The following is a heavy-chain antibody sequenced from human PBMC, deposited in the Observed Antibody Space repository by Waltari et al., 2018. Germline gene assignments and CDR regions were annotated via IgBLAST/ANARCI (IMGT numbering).Heavy chain of an antibody. CDR3: ASDRGYQQFDF. CDR1: GFSFTTTW. D-gene: IGHD2-2*01. J-gene: IGHJ4*02. V-gene: IGHV3-7*01. Sequence: EVRLVESGGGLVQPGGSLRLSCAASGFSFTTTWMSGIRQAPGRGLGRVSNFNVDGRHEYYLYSVKGRFTISIDNAKNSLYLNLNSLRVEDSAVYYGASDRGYQQFDFWGQGTLGTVSS. CDR2: FNVDGRHE.